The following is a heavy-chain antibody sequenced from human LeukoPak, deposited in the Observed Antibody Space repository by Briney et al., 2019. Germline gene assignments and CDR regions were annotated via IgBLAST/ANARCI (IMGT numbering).Heavy chain of an antibody. CDR1: GGSISSYY. Sequence: SETLSLTCTVSGGSISSYYWSWIRQPAGKGLEWIGRIYTSGSTNYNPSLKSRVTMSVDTSKNQFSLKLSSVTAADTAVYYCARMVYLGVPAANWFDPWGQGTLVTVSS. J-gene: IGHJ5*02. V-gene: IGHV4-4*07. CDR3: ARMVYLGVPAANWFDP. CDR2: IYTSGST. D-gene: IGHD2-2*01.